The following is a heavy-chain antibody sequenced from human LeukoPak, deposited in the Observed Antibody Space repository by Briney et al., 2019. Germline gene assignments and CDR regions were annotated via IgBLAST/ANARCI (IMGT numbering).Heavy chain of an antibody. Sequence: KTSETLSLTCTVSGGSISSYYWSWIRQPAGKGLEWIGRIYTSGSTNYNPSLKSRVTMSVDTSKNQFSPKLSSVTAADTAVYYCARDLSGYGSGSYPFDYWGQGTLVTVSS. V-gene: IGHV4-4*07. CDR2: IYTSGST. J-gene: IGHJ4*02. CDR3: ARDLSGYGSGSYPFDY. D-gene: IGHD3-10*01. CDR1: GGSISSYY.